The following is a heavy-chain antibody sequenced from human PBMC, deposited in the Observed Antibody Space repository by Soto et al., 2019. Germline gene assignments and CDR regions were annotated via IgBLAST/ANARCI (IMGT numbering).Heavy chain of an antibody. D-gene: IGHD1-1*01. V-gene: IGHV4-59*01. CDR3: ARSAGATHRHLDY. CDR2: IYYSGST. Sequence: SETLSLTCTVSGGSISSYYWSWIRQPPGKGLEWIGYIYYSGSTNYNPSLKSRVTISVDTSKNQFSLKLSSVTAADTAVYYCARSAGATHRHLDYWRQGXLVTVSS. J-gene: IGHJ4*02. CDR1: GGSISSYY.